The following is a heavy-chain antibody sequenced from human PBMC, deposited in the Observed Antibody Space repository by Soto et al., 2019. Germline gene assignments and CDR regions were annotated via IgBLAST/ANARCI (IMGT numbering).Heavy chain of an antibody. D-gene: IGHD3-3*01. V-gene: IGHV1-8*01. CDR2: MNPNSGNT. J-gene: IGHJ5*02. CDR1: GYTFTSYG. CDR3: ARAVFLEWLLYGNWFDP. Sequence: ASVKVSCKASGYTFTSYGINWVRQATGQGLEWMGWMNPNSGNTGYAQKFQGRVTMTRNTSISTAYMELSSLRSEDTAVYYCARAVFLEWLLYGNWFDPWGQGTLVTVSS.